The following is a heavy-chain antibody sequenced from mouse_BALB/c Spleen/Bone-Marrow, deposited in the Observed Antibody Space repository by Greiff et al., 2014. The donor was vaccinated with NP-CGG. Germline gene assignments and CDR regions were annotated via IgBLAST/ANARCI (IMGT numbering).Heavy chain of an antibody. CDR2: INPSSGYT. D-gene: IGHD4-1*01. CDR3: ALANWDIGGPFAY. CDR1: GYTFTSYT. Sequence: QVQLQQSGAELARPGASVKMSCKASGYTFTSYTMHWVKQRPGQGLEWIGYINPSSGYTNYNQKFKDKATLTADKPSSTAYMQLSSLTSEDSAVYYCALANWDIGGPFAYWGQGTLVTVSA. J-gene: IGHJ3*01. V-gene: IGHV1-4*01.